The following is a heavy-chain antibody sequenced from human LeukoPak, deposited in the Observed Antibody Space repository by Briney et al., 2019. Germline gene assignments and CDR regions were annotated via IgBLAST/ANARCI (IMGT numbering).Heavy chain of an antibody. Sequence: SVKVSCKASGGTFSSYTISWVRQAPGQGLEWVGRIIPILGIANYAQKFQGRVTITADESTSTAYMELSSLRSEDTAVYYCATRLLWFGELSDWGQGTLVTVSS. D-gene: IGHD3-10*01. J-gene: IGHJ4*02. CDR1: GGTFSSYT. V-gene: IGHV1-69*02. CDR2: IIPILGIA. CDR3: ATRLLWFGELSD.